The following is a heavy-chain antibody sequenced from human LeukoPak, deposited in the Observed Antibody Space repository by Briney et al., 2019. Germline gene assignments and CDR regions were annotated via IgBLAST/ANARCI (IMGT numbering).Heavy chain of an antibody. Sequence: PGGSLRLSCAASGFTFSNSAMNWARQAPGKGLEWVSGISGSGGSTYYADSVKGRFTISRDNSKNTLFVQMNSLRAEDTAVYYCAKVNYYDSSGYDGGFDYWGQGTLVTVSS. CDR3: AKVNYYDSSGYDGGFDY. J-gene: IGHJ4*02. CDR1: GFTFSNSA. D-gene: IGHD3-22*01. V-gene: IGHV3-23*01. CDR2: ISGSGGST.